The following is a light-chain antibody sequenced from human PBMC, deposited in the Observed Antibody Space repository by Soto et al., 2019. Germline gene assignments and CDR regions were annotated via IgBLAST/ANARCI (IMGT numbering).Light chain of an antibody. Sequence: QSVLTQPPSVSAAPGQTVSISCSGSISNIGNNHLSWSQHLPGRAPKLLIYDDDDRPSGIPDRFSGSKSGTSGTLDITGLQTGDEADYHCGSWDSSLKTYVFGPGTKLTVL. CDR2: DDD. V-gene: IGLV1-51*01. J-gene: IGLJ1*01. CDR1: ISNIGNNH. CDR3: GSWDSSLKTYV.